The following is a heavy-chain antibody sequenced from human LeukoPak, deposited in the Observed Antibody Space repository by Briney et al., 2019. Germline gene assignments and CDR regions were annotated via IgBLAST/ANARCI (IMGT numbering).Heavy chain of an antibody. V-gene: IGHV3-11*01. CDR3: ARARGLGIGAHFDY. CDR1: GFTFGGYY. J-gene: IGHJ4*02. Sequence: RGSLRLSCIAPGFTFGGYYMGSIRQAPGKGLEWVSYISDDSYRTPYGDSVEGRFTISRDNAKNSPYLQMDNLRVEDTAVYYGARARGLGIGAHFDYWGQGTLVTVSS. CDR2: ISDDSYRT. D-gene: IGHD4-17*01.